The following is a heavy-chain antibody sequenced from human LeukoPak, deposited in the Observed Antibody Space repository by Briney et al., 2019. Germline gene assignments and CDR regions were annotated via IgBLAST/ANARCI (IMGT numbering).Heavy chain of an antibody. CDR3: ATLAVAGVFDY. D-gene: IGHD6-19*01. J-gene: IGHJ4*02. V-gene: IGHV3-9*01. CDR2: ISWNSGSI. CDR1: GFTFDDYA. Sequence: PGGSLRLSCAASGFTFDDYAMHWVRQAPGKGLEWVSGISWNSGSIGYADSAKGRFTISRDNAKNSLYLQMNSLRAEDTAVYYCATLAVAGVFDYWGQGTLVTVSS.